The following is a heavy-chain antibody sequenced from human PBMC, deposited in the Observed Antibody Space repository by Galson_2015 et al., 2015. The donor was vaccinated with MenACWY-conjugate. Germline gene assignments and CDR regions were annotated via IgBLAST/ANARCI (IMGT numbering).Heavy chain of an antibody. Sequence: LRLSCAASGFPFSNSNINWVRQAPGKGLEWVSYISSSSITIFYADSVKGRFTISRDDAKNSLYLQMNSLRAEDTAVYYCARERGYSYGSSFFDYWGQGTLVTVSS. J-gene: IGHJ4*02. V-gene: IGHV3-48*04. CDR1: GFPFSNSN. CDR3: ARERGYSYGSSFFDY. CDR2: ISSSSITI. D-gene: IGHD5-18*01.